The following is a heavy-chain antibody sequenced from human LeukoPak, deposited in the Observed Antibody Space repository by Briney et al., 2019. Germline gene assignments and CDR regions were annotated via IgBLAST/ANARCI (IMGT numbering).Heavy chain of an antibody. D-gene: IGHD1-26*01. CDR2: ISSRSNFI. CDR3: ARDFEWELLRANAFDI. Sequence: GGSLRLSSAASGFTFSSYTMNWVRQAPGKGLEWVSSISSRSNFIYYADSLKGRFTISRDNAKNSLYLQMNSLRAEDTAVYYCARDFEWELLRANAFDIWGQGTMVTVSS. J-gene: IGHJ3*02. CDR1: GFTFSSYT. V-gene: IGHV3-21*01.